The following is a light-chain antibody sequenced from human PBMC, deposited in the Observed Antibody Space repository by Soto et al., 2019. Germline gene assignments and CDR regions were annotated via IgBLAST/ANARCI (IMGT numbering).Light chain of an antibody. CDR3: CSYAGIRV. V-gene: IGLV2-23*02. CDR1: SSDVGSYNL. CDR2: EVN. J-gene: IGLJ1*01. Sequence: QSVLTQPASVSGSAEQSITISCTGTSSDVGSYNLVSWYQQYSGKAPKLLIYEVNKRPSGVSNRFSGSKSGNTASLTISGLQAEDEADYYCCSYAGIRVFGTGTKVTV.